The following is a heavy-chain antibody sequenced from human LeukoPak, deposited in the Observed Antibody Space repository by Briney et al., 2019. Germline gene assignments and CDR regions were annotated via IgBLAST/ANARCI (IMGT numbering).Heavy chain of an antibody. CDR3: AKLGGPAAVDY. V-gene: IGHV4-59*01. CDR1: GAAIRSYC. D-gene: IGHD2-2*01. J-gene: IGHJ4*02. CDR2: MSNSGST. Sequence: SETLSLTCTVSGAAIRSYCWSWIRQPPGRGLEWIGYMSNSGSTYYNPSLKSRVTISGDTSKNQFSLKLTSVTAADTAVYYCAKLGGPAAVDYWGQGTLVTVSS.